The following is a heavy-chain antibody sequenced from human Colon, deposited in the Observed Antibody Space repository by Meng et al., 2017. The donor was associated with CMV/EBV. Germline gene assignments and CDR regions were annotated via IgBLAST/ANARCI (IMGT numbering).Heavy chain of an antibody. CDR2: SYYTGST. D-gene: IGHD2-2*01. CDR3: ERATKSSCCEVLDY. V-gene: IGHV4-34*01. CDR1: GESFSGYY. J-gene: IGHJ4*01. Sequence: QVQLQQSGAGLLKPAETPSLTCAVDGESFSGYYWTWIRQPPGRGLEWIGESYYTGSTNYSPSLKSRVTISLDTSKNQFSLKLNSVTAADTAVYYCERATKSSCCEVLDYWCNGTLVTVSS.